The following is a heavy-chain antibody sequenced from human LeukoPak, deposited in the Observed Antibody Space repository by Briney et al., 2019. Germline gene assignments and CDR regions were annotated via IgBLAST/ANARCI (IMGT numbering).Heavy chain of an antibody. CDR2: IYYSGTT. CDR1: GGPISSYY. V-gene: IGHV4-59*01. Sequence: SETLSLTCTVSGGPISSYYWSWIRQSPGKGLEWIGYIYYSGTTIYNPSLRGRVTISIDTPKNQFSLRLTSVTAADTAVYYCARDPRALVGASYWYFDLWGRGTLVTVSS. J-gene: IGHJ2*01. D-gene: IGHD1-26*01. CDR3: ARDPRALVGASYWYFDL.